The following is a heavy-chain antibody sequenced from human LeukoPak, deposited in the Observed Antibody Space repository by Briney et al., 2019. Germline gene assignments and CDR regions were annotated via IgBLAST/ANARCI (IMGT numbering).Heavy chain of an antibody. Sequence: SETMSLTCAVYGGSFSGYYWSWIRKPPGKGLEWIGEINHSGSTNYNPSLKSRVTISVDTSKNQFSLKLSSVTAADTAVYYCARAVGNRARRFNYWGQGTLVTVSS. CDR3: ARAVGNRARRFNY. D-gene: IGHD1/OR15-1a*01. CDR1: GGSFSGYY. J-gene: IGHJ4*02. CDR2: INHSGST. V-gene: IGHV4-34*01.